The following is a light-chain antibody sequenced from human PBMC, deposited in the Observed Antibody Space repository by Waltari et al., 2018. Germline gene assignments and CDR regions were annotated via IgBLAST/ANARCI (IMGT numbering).Light chain of an antibody. CDR2: EVS. Sequence: QSALTQPPSVSGSPGQSVTISCTGTRSDVGVYNRVSWYQQPPGTAPKLMIYEVSNRPSGVPDRFSGSKSGNTASLTISGLQAEDEADYYCSSYTSSSTVFGGGTKLTVL. J-gene: IGLJ2*01. CDR3: SSYTSSSTV. V-gene: IGLV2-18*02. CDR1: RSDVGVYNR.